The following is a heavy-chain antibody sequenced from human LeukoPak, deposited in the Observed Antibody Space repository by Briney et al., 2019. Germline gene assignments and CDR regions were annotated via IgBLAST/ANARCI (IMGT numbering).Heavy chain of an antibody. D-gene: IGHD1-26*01. CDR3: ASPYSGSYYGFDY. Sequence: PGGSLRLSCAASGFTFRSYWMHWVRQAPGKGLVWVSRINSDGYSTNYADSVKGRFTISRDNAKNTLHLQMNSLRVEDTAMYYCASPYSGSYYGFDYWGQGTLVTVSS. J-gene: IGHJ4*02. CDR1: GFTFRSYW. CDR2: INSDGYST. V-gene: IGHV3-74*01.